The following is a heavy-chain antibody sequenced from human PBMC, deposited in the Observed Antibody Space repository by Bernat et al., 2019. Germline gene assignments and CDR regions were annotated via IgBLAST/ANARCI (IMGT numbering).Heavy chain of an antibody. CDR1: GFTFSNYW. J-gene: IGHJ6*02. V-gene: IGHV3-7*01. Sequence: EVQLVESGGGLVQPGGSLRLSCAASGFTFSNYWMTWVRPAPGKGLEWVANIKQDGSEKSYVDSVMGRFTISRDNAWNSLYLQMNSLRAEDTALYYCARDPGITGTIYYYGMDVWGRGTTVTVSS. D-gene: IGHD1-20*01. CDR3: ARDPGITGTIYYYGMDV. CDR2: IKQDGSEK.